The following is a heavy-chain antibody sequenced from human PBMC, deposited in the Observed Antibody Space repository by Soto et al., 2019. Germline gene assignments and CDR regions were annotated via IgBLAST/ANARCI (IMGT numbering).Heavy chain of an antibody. D-gene: IGHD1-20*01. V-gene: IGHV3-15*01. Sequence: EVQLVESGGGLVKPGGSLRLSCAASGLSFSNVWMNWVRRAPGKGLEWVGRVKSKADGGATDYAAPVKGRFSVSRDDSANTLYLQLNSLKTEDTAVYYCTTHPAETPTYNTYYFDYWGQGTLVTVSS. J-gene: IGHJ4*02. CDR3: TTHPAETPTYNTYYFDY. CDR2: VKSKADGGAT. CDR1: GLSFSNVW.